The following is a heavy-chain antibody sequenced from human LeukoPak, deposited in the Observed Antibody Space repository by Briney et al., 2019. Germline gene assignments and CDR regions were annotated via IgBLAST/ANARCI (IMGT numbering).Heavy chain of an antibody. V-gene: IGHV1-18*01. J-gene: IGHJ6*02. CDR1: GYTFTSYG. CDR3: ARATPLVDFWSGYYLYYYYGMDV. CDR2: ISAYNGNT. Sequence: ASVKVSCTASGYTFTSYGINWVRQAPGQGLEWMGWISAYNGNTNYAQKLQDRVTMTTDTSTSTAYMELSSLRSEDTAVYYCARATPLVDFWSGYYLYYYYGMDVWGQGTAVTVSS. D-gene: IGHD3-3*01.